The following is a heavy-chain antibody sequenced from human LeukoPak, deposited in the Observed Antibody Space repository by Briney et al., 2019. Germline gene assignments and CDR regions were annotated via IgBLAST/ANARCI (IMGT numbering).Heavy chain of an antibody. J-gene: IGHJ3*02. Sequence: GESLKISCKGSGYSFTGYWISWVRQMPGRGLEWMGRIDPSDSYTYYSPSFQGHVTISADKSINTAHLQWSSLKASDTAMYYCARHSGPLEALDIWGQGTMVTDSS. CDR3: ARHSGPLEALDI. CDR1: GYSFTGYW. CDR2: IDPSDSYT. D-gene: IGHD6-13*01. V-gene: IGHV5-10-1*01.